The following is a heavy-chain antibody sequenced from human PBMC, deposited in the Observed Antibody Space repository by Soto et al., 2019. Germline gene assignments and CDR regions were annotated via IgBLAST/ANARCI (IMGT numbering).Heavy chain of an antibody. V-gene: IGHV3-21*01. CDR1: GVTFSLYT. CDR3: SNARAVATSPDMW. J-gene: IGHJ4*02. D-gene: IGHD2-15*01. Sequence: GGSLRLSCAASGVTFSLYTMNWVRQAPGKGLEWLSSIDSSGHSIYYADSVKGRFTISRDNAKNSLFLDMNSLRVEDTAVYFCSNARAVATSPDMWWGQGTLVTVSS. CDR2: IDSSGHSI.